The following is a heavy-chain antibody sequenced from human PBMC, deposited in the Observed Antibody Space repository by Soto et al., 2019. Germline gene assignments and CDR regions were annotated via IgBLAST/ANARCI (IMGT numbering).Heavy chain of an antibody. CDR2: ISQTETT. V-gene: IGHV4-34*01. D-gene: IGHD2-15*01. Sequence: SETLSLTCVVYGESFGGFYWSWVRQSPGKELEWIGEISQTETTAYSPSLKSRVSISADTSKKQFSLTLTSVTAADTAVYYCVHSPNVAVDHWGHGTLVTVSS. J-gene: IGHJ4*01. CDR1: GESFGGFY. CDR3: VHSPNVAVDH.